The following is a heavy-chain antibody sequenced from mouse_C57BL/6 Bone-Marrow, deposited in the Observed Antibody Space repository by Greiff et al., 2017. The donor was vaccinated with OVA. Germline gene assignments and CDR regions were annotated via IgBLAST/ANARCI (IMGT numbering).Heavy chain of an antibody. CDR3: ARRGYGSSHWYFDV. D-gene: IGHD1-1*01. V-gene: IGHV1-61*01. J-gene: IGHJ1*03. CDR2: IYPSDSET. Sequence: VQLQQPGAELVRPGSSVKLSCKASGYTFTSYWMDWVKQRPGQGLEWIGNIYPSDSETHYTQKFKDKATLTVDKSSSTAYMQLSSLTSEDSAVYYCARRGYGSSHWYFDVWGTGTTVTVSS. CDR1: GYTFTSYW.